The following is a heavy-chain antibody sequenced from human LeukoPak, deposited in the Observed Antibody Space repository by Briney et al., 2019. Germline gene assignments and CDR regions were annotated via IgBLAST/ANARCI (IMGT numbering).Heavy chain of an antibody. CDR3: AKGGFGGSCHFDY. CDR1: GFIFSSHG. V-gene: IGHV3-30*18. D-gene: IGHD4-23*01. Sequence: PGGSLRLSCAASGFIFSSHGMHRVRPAPGKGLEWVAVISYDGSNKFYADSVKGRFTISRDNSKNTLYLQMNSRRAEDTAVYFCAKGGFGGSCHFDYWGQGTLVTVSS. J-gene: IGHJ4*02. CDR2: ISYDGSNK.